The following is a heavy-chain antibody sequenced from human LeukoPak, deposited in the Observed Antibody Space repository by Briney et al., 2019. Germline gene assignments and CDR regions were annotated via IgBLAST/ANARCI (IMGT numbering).Heavy chain of an antibody. CDR2: VSPNSGNT. CDR3: AGGVGYCSGGNCYGVGSSDY. Sequence: RASVKVSCKASGYTFTSYDLNWVRQATGQGLEWMGWVSPNSGNTGYAQKFQGRVTMTRDTSISTVYMELSSLRSEDTAVYYCAGGVGYCSGGNCYGVGSSDYWGQGTLVTVSS. V-gene: IGHV1-8*01. J-gene: IGHJ4*02. CDR1: GYTFTSYD. D-gene: IGHD2-15*01.